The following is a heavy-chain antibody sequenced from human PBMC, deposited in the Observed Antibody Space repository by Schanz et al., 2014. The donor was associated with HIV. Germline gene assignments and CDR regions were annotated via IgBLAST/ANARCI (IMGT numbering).Heavy chain of an antibody. CDR3: TRLVVRWFGEAHYSMDV. J-gene: IGHJ6*02. D-gene: IGHD3-10*01. Sequence: EVHLVESGGGLIKPGRSLRLSCTASGFTFGDYAXXXXXXXXXXXXAAHAQPKPKATARPPDNAAPVKGRFTISRDDSKSIAYLQMNSLKTEDTAVYYCTRLVVRWFGEAHYSMDVWGQGTTVTVAS. CDR1: GFTFGDYA. V-gene: IGHV3-49*05. CDR2: PKPKATARPP.